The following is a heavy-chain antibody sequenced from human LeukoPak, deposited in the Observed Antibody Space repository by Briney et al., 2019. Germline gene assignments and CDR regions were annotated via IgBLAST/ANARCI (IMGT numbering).Heavy chain of an antibody. CDR3: ARDQYDTWSRRGNFDS. CDR2: ITGGGADT. J-gene: IGHJ4*02. Sequence: GGSLRLSCAASGFTFSNYAMAWVRQAPGKEPEWVSVITGGGADTYQIDSVKGRFTISRDNSKNSLYLQMNSLRVEDTAVFYCARDQYDTWSRRGNFDSWGQGTLVIVSS. V-gene: IGHV3-23*01. CDR1: GFTFSNYA. D-gene: IGHD3-3*01.